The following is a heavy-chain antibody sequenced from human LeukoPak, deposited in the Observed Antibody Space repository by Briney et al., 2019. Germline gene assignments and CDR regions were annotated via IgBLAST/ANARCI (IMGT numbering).Heavy chain of an antibody. CDR3: TTVILNTIPFDF. CDR2: FDPEYGET. J-gene: IGHJ4*02. D-gene: IGHD2-2*01. CDR1: GYTLTQLS. V-gene: IGHV1-24*01. Sequence: ASVKVSCKVSGYTLTQLSIHWVRQAPGKGLEWMGGFDPEYGETIYAQKFQGRINMTEDTSTDTAYMELNSLRSEDTALYYCTTVILNTIPFDFWGQGTLVTVSS.